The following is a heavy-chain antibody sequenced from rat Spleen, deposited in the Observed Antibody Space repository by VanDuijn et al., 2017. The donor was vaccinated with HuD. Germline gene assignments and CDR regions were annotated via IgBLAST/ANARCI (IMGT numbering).Heavy chain of an antibody. J-gene: IGHJ3*01. CDR1: GFIFRNYD. D-gene: IGHD4-4*01. Sequence: EVQLVESGGGLVQPGRSLKLSCAASGFIFRNYDMAWVRQAPTKGLEWVASISPSGGGTYYRDSVKGRFTISSDNAKTTLYLQMDSLRSEDTATYYCTRHDYSGVITNWFAYWGQGTLVTVSS. CDR2: ISPSGGGT. V-gene: IGHV5-25*01. CDR3: TRHDYSGVITNWFAY.